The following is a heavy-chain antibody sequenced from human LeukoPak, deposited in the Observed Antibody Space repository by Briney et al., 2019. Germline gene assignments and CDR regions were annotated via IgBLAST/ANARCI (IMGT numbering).Heavy chain of an antibody. CDR1: GFTFSSYE. D-gene: IGHD3-10*01. V-gene: IGHV3-30*18. CDR2: ISYDGSDK. J-gene: IGHJ4*02. CDR3: AKDIRNDRFGGPGKY. Sequence: GGSLRLSCAASGFTFSSYEMNWVRQAPGKGLEWVAIISYDGSDKYYADSVKGRFTISRDNSKNTLYLRMNSLRAEDTAVYYCAKDIRNDRFGGPGKYWGQGTLVTVSS.